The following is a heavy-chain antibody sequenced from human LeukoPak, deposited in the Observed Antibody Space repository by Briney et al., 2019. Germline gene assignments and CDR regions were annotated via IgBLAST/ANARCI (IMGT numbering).Heavy chain of an antibody. CDR2: ISGSGGST. CDR3: AKVNARVVTAIRDYYYGMDV. J-gene: IGHJ6*02. Sequence: GGSLRLSCAASGFTFSSYAMSWVRQAPGKGLEWVSAISGSGGSTYYADSVKGRFTISRDNSKNTLYLQMNSLRAEDTAVYYCAKVNARVVTAIRDYYYGMDVWGQGTTVTVSS. D-gene: IGHD2-21*02. CDR1: GFTFSSYA. V-gene: IGHV3-23*01.